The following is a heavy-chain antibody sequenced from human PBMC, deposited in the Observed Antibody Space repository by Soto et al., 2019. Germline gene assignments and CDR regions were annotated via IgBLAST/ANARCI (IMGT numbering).Heavy chain of an antibody. CDR3: AKDHLNGFLYYYYGMDV. V-gene: IGHV3-23*01. Sequence: GGSLRLSCAASGFTFSSYAMSWVRQAPGKGLEWVSGISVGGGGTYYADSVKGRFTISRDDSKNTLYLQMDSLRAEDTAVYYCAKDHLNGFLYYYYGMDVWGQGTTVTVSS. CDR1: GFTFSSYA. J-gene: IGHJ6*02. CDR2: ISVGGGGT.